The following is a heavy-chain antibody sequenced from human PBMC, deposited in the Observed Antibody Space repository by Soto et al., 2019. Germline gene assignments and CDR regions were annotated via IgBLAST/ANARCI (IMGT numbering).Heavy chain of an antibody. D-gene: IGHD2-21*01. V-gene: IGHV1-18*01. J-gene: IGHJ4*02. CDR1: GYTFTSCR. CDR3: ARDLRGDPYY. CDR2: IGAYNGYT. Sequence: QVQLVQSGAEVKKPAASVKVSCKASGYTFTSCRISWVRRAPGQGLEWMGWIGAYNGYTNYAQKLQGRVTMTTDTSTSTAYMELMSLRSDDTAVYYCARDLRGDPYYWGQGTLVTVSS.